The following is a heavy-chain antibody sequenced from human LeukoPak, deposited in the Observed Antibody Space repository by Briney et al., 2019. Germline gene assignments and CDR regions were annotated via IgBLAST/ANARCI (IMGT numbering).Heavy chain of an antibody. CDR1: GFIFSHYG. CDR3: VKEGRDTTFGVLVPFDY. CDR2: ISYDGSKK. D-gene: IGHD3-3*01. Sequence: LPGGSLRLSCEASGFIFSHYGIHRVRQAPGKGLEWVAVISYDGSKKYYADSVEGRFTISRDNSKKTVHLQMNSLRVEDSAVSYCVKEGRDTTFGVLVPFDYWGQGALVIVSS. J-gene: IGHJ4*02. V-gene: IGHV3-30*18.